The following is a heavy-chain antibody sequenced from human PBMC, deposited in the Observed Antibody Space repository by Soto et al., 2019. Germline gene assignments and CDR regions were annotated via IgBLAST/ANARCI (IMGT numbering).Heavy chain of an antibody. D-gene: IGHD2-21*02. J-gene: IGHJ4*02. V-gene: IGHV3-23*01. CDR1: GFTFSNSA. CDR2: IRSSGGHT. Sequence: GGSLRLSCVASGFTFSNSAMSWVRHVPGKGLEWAAGIRSSGGHTNYADSVKGRFTISRDNSKDTLYLQMNSLRAEDTALYYCAKVQEFCGFNCYIVDSWGQGVLVT. CDR3: AKVQEFCGFNCYIVDS.